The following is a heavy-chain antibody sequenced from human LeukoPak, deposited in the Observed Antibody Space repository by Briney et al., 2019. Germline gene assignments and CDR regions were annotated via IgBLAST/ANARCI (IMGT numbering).Heavy chain of an antibody. CDR2: IIPIFGTA. Sequence: SVKVSCKASGGTFSSYAISRVRQAPGQGLEWMGGIIPIFGTANYAQKFQGRVTITTDESTSTAYMELSSLRSEDTAVYYCARDGHSSGWYGRSDFDYWGQGTLVTVSS. D-gene: IGHD6-19*01. CDR3: ARDGHSSGWYGRSDFDY. V-gene: IGHV1-69*05. J-gene: IGHJ4*02. CDR1: GGTFSSYA.